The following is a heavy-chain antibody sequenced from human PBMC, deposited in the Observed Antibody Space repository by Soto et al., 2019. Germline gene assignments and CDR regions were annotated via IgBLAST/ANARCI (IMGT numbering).Heavy chain of an antibody. Sequence: NPGASVKVSCKASGYTFTSYDINWVRQATGQVFEYLGWMNPNSGNTDYVKKFQGRVTMTRDTSMSTVYMELSRLPSDDTAVYYCARDQRRQDLVWWFDTRREGALVTVSS. J-gene: IGHJ5*02. CDR2: MNPNSGNT. V-gene: IGHV1-8*01. CDR3: ARDQRRQDLVWWFDT. CDR1: GYTFTSYD. D-gene: IGHD6-13*01.